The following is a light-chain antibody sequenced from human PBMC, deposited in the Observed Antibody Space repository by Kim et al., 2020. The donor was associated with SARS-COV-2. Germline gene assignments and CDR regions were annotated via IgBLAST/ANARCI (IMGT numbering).Light chain of an antibody. CDR3: QQYNSDPYT. V-gene: IGKV1-5*01. Sequence: ASVGDRVTLTCRASQSISSLLTWYHQKAGKAPKLLIYDASSLQSGVPSRFSGSGSGTDFTLTISSLQPDDFATYYCQQYNSDPYTFGQGTKVDIK. CDR2: DAS. CDR1: QSISSL. J-gene: IGKJ2*01.